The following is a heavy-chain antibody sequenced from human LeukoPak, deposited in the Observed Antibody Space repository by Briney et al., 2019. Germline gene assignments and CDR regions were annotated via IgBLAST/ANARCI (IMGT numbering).Heavy chain of an antibody. CDR1: GYTFTSYD. CDR3: ARSQYCSSTSCYAEGSDY. CDR2: MNPNSGNT. D-gene: IGHD2-2*01. J-gene: IGHJ4*02. Sequence: ASVKVSCKASGYTFTSYDINWVRQATGQGLEWMGWMNPNSGNTGYAQKFQGRVTMTRNTSISTAYMELSSLRSEDTAVYYCARSQYCSSTSCYAEGSDYWGQGTLVTVSS. V-gene: IGHV1-8*01.